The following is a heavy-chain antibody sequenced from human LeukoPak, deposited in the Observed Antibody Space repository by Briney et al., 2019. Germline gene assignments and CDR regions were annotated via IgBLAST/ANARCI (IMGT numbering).Heavy chain of an antibody. Sequence: GGSLRLSCAASGFTFSSYAMSWVRQAPGKGLEWVSAISGSGGSTYYADSVKGRFTISRDNSKNTLYLQMNSLRAEDTAVYYCARQGELRYFDWLNGPFDYWGQGTLVTVSS. J-gene: IGHJ4*02. CDR2: ISGSGGST. CDR3: ARQGELRYFDWLNGPFDY. V-gene: IGHV3-23*01. D-gene: IGHD3-9*01. CDR1: GFTFSSYA.